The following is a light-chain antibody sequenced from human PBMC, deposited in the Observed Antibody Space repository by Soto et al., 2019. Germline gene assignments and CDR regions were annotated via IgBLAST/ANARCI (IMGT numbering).Light chain of an antibody. CDR3: QQYNNWRT. CDR1: QSVSSN. V-gene: IGKV3-15*01. Sequence: VMTQSPATLSVSPGERATLSCRASQSVSSNLAWYQQKPGQAPRLPIYGASTRATGIPARFSGSGSGTEFTLTISSLQSEDFAVYYCQQYNNWRTFGQGTKVDIK. J-gene: IGKJ1*01. CDR2: GAS.